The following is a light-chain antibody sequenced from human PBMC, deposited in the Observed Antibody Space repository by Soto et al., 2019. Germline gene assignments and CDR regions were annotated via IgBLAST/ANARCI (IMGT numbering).Light chain of an antibody. V-gene: IGKV1-39*01. CDR1: QSISSY. J-gene: IGKJ1*01. CDR2: TAS. Sequence: DIQMTQSPYSLSASVGDRVTITCRASQSISSYLNWYQQKPGKAPKLLIYTASSLQSGVPSRFSGSGSGTDFTLTINSLQPEDFATYYCQQTYTTPRGAFGQGTKVELK. CDR3: QQTYTTPRGA.